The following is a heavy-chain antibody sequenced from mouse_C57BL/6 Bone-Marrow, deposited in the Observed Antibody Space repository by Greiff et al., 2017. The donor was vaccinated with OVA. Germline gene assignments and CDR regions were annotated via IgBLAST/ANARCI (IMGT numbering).Heavy chain of an antibody. CDR1: GYTFTSYG. CDR2: IYPRSGNT. Sequence: QVQLKQSGAELARPGASVKLSCKASGYTFTSYGISWVKQRPGQGLEWIGEIYPRSGNTYYNEKFKGKATLTADKSSSTAYMELRSLTSEDSAVYFCARVGVTTVAIDYWGQGTTLTVSS. D-gene: IGHD1-1*01. CDR3: ARVGVTTVAIDY. J-gene: IGHJ2*01. V-gene: IGHV1-81*01.